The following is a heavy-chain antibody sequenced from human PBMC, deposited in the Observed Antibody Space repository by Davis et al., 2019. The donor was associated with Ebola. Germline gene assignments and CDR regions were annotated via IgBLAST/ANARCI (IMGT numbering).Heavy chain of an antibody. J-gene: IGHJ3*02. CDR1: GFTFSSYE. CDR2: ISSSGSTI. CDR3: ARDSLGVPNDAFDI. D-gene: IGHD3-3*01. V-gene: IGHV3-48*03. Sequence: PGGSLRLSCAASGFTFSSYEMNWARQAPGKGLEWVSYISSSGSTIYYADSVKGRFTISRDNAKNSLYLQMNSLRAEDTDVYYCARDSLGVPNDAFDIWGQGTMVTVFS.